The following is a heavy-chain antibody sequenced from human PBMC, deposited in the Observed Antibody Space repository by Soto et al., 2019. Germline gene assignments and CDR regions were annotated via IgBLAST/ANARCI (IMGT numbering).Heavy chain of an antibody. V-gene: IGHV4-59*01. CDR3: ARALIWREFEY. J-gene: IGHJ4*02. Sequence: PSETLSLTCTVSGGSISSYYWSWIRQPPGKGLEWIGYIYYSGSTNYNPSLKSRVTISVDTSKNQFSLKLSSVTAADTAVYYCARALIWREFEYWGQGTLVTVSS. CDR2: IYYSGST. D-gene: IGHD3-3*01. CDR1: GGSISSYY.